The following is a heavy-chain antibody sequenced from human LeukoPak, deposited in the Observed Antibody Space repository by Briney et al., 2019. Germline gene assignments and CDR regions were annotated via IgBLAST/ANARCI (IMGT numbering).Heavy chain of an antibody. CDR2: IKQDGSEK. CDR1: GFTFSSYW. Sequence: PGGSLRLSCAASGFTFSSYWMSWVRQAPGKGLEWVANIKQDGSEKYYVDSVKGRFTISRDNAKNSLYLQMNSLRAEDTAVYYCAKALPGIAVAGIDYWGQGTLVTVSS. CDR3: AKALPGIAVAGIDY. J-gene: IGHJ4*02. V-gene: IGHV3-7*01. D-gene: IGHD6-19*01.